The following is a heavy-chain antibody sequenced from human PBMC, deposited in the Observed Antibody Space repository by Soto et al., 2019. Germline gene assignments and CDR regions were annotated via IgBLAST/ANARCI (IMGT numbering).Heavy chain of an antibody. J-gene: IGHJ5*02. Sequence: SETLSGTCAVSGGSGSSGDYYWSWIRQPPGKGLEWIGYIYYSGNTNYNPSLKSRVIISVDTSKNLFSLKLTSVTAADTAVYYCARIPVDTSMIYWLDPWGQGTLVTVSS. V-gene: IGHV4-61*08. CDR3: ARIPVDTSMIYWLDP. CDR1: GGSGSSGDYY. CDR2: IYYSGNT. D-gene: IGHD5-18*01.